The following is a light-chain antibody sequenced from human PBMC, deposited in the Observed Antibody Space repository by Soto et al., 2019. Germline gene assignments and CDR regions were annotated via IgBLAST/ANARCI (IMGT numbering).Light chain of an antibody. CDR2: GAS. CDR3: QQYDSSPYT. Sequence: EIVLTQSPGTLSLSPGERATLSCRASQSVSSTYLAWYQKKPGQAPRLLIYGASSRATGIPDRFSGSGSGTDFTLTVSRLEPEDFAVYHCQQYDSSPYTFGQGTKLEIK. J-gene: IGKJ2*01. V-gene: IGKV3-20*01. CDR1: QSVSSTY.